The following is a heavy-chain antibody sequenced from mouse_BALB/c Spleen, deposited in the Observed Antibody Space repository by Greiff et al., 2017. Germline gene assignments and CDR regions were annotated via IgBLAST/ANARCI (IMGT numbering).Heavy chain of an antibody. CDR2: IYPGNGDT. Sequence: QVQLQQSGAELVKPGASVKMSCKASGYTFTSYNMHWVKQTPGQGLEWIGAIYPGNGDTSYNQKFKGKATLTADKSSSTAYMQLSSLTSEDSAVYYCARRDSSGYLYAMDYWGQGTSVTVSS. CDR3: ARRDSSGYLYAMDY. J-gene: IGHJ4*01. CDR1: GYTFTSYN. D-gene: IGHD3-2*01. V-gene: IGHV1-12*01.